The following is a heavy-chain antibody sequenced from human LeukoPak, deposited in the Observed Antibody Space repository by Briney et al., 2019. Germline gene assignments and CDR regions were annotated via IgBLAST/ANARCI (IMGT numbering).Heavy chain of an antibody. CDR3: ARDQGEHEDY. V-gene: IGHV4-59*01. J-gene: IGHJ4*02. Sequence: PSETLSLTCTVSGDSISSYYWSWIRQPPGKGLEWIGYISYSGSTTYNPSLKSRVTISVDTSKSQVSLKLTSVTAADTAVYYCARDQGEHEDYWGQGTLVTVSS. CDR1: GDSISSYY. CDR2: ISYSGST. D-gene: IGHD2-21*01.